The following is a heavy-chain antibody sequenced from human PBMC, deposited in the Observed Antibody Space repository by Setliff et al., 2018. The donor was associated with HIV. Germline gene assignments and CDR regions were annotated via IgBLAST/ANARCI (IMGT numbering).Heavy chain of an antibody. CDR1: GGTFSSYA. V-gene: IGHV1-69*05. J-gene: IGHJ6*02. CDR3: ARAGGSGSYYLSWYYGMDV. Sequence: SVKVSCKASGGTFSSYAISWVRQAPGQGLEWMGGIIPIFGTANYAQKFQGRVTITTDESTSTACMELSSLTSEDTAVYYCARAGGSGSYYLSWYYGMDVWGQGTTVTVSS. CDR2: IIPIFGTA. D-gene: IGHD3-10*01.